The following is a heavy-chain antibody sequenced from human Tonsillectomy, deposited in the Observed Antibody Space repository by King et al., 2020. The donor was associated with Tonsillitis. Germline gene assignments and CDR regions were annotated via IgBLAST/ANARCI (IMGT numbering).Heavy chain of an antibody. J-gene: IGHJ4*02. CDR2: ISYDGSNK. Sequence: VQLVESGGGVVQPWRSLRLSCAASGFTFSSYGMHWVRQAPGKGLEWVAVISYDGSNKYYADSVKGRFTISRDNSKNTLYLQMNSLRAEDTAVYYCAKDRIRWYGSGSSYFDYWGQGTLVTVSS. V-gene: IGHV3-30*18. CDR1: GFTFSSYG. CDR3: AKDRIRWYGSGSSYFDY. D-gene: IGHD3-10*01.